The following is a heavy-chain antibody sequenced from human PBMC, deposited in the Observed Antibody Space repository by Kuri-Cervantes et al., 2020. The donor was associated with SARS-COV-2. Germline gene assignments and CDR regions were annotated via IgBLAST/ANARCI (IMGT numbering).Heavy chain of an antibody. D-gene: IGHD4-11*01. CDR3: ASNSNYWYYGMDV. CDR2: INPNSGGT. Sequence: ASVKVSCKASGYTFTGYYMHWVRQAPAQGLEWMGWINPNSGGTNYAQKFQGRVTMTRDTSISTAYMELSRLRSDDTAVYYCASNSNYWYYGMDVWGQGTTVTVSS. V-gene: IGHV1-2*02. CDR1: GYTFTGYY. J-gene: IGHJ6*02.